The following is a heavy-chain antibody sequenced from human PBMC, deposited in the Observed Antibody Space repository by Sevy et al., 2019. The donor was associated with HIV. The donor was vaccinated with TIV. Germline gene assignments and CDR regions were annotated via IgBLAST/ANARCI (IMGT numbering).Heavy chain of an antibody. CDR2: ISSSSSYI. Sequence: GGSLRLSCAASGFTFSTYSMNWVRQAPGKGLEWVSSISSSSSYIHYADSVKGRFTISRDNAKNSLYLQMNSLRAEDTAVYYCARDKLGASQFDYWGQGTLVTVSS. D-gene: IGHD7-27*01. CDR3: ARDKLGASQFDY. V-gene: IGHV3-21*01. J-gene: IGHJ4*02. CDR1: GFTFSTYS.